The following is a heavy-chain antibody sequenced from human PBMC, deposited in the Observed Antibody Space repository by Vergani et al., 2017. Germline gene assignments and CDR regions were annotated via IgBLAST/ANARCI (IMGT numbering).Heavy chain of an antibody. V-gene: IGHV1-69*02. D-gene: IGHD6-13*01. J-gene: IGHJ4*02. Sequence: QVQLVQSGAEVKKPGSSVKVSCKASGGTFSSYTISWVRQAPGQGLEWMGGIIPIFGIANYAQKFQGRVTITADKSTSTVYMELSSLRSEDTAVYYCARVGASSSWSDYYFDYWGQGTLVTVSS. CDR1: GGTFSSYT. CDR3: ARVGASSSWSDYYFDY. CDR2: IIPIFGIA.